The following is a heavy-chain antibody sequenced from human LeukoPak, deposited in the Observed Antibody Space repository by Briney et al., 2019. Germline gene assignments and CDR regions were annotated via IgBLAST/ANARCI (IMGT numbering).Heavy chain of an antibody. Sequence: GGSLRLSCAASGFAFSTYAMSWVRQAPGKGLEWVSGISGSGGSTYYADSVKGRFTISRDNSKNTLYLQMNSLIAGDTAIYYCAKNRALHEIDYWGQGTLVTVSS. D-gene: IGHD2-21*01. CDR2: ISGSGGST. CDR1: GFAFSTYA. CDR3: AKNRALHEIDY. J-gene: IGHJ4*02. V-gene: IGHV3-23*01.